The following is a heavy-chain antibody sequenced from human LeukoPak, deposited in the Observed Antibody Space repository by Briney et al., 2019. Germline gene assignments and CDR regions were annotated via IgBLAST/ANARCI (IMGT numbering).Heavy chain of an antibody. Sequence: GASVKVACKASGGTFSSYAISWVRQAPGQGLEWMGGIIPIFGTANYAQKFQGRVTITTDESTSTAYMELSSLRSEDTAVYYCAGAPIVVVPAAIAQTSPYYYMDVWGKGTTVTVSS. D-gene: IGHD2-2*02. J-gene: IGHJ6*03. V-gene: IGHV1-69*05. CDR2: IIPIFGTA. CDR3: AGAPIVVVPAAIAQTSPYYYMDV. CDR1: GGTFSSYA.